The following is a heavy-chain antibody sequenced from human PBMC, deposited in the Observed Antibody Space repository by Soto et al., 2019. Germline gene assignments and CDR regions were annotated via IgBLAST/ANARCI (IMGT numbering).Heavy chain of an antibody. CDR2: ISSSSSYI. D-gene: IGHD3-9*01. Sequence: EVQLVESGGGLVKPGGSLRLSCAASGFTFSSYSMNWVRQAPGKGLEWDSSISSSSSYIYYADSVKGRFTISRDNAKNSLYLQMNSLRAEDTAVYYCARELVNYETAVDYWGQGTLVTVSS. J-gene: IGHJ4*02. CDR3: ARELVNYETAVDY. V-gene: IGHV3-21*01. CDR1: GFTFSSYS.